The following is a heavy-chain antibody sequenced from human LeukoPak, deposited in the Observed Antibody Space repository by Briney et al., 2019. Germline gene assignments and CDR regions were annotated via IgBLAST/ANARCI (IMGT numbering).Heavy chain of an antibody. V-gene: IGHV3-30*02. J-gene: IGHJ3*02. CDR1: GFTFSRSA. CDR2: IRSDGTDT. D-gene: IGHD5-24*01. CDR3: AKNRVGQTYADAFEI. Sequence: GGSLRLSCAASGFTFSRSAMHWVRQGPGKGLEWVAFIRSDGTDTFYGDSVKGRFTISRDNSKNTLFLQMNSLTPEDTAIYYCAKNRVGQTYADAFEIWGQGTMVTVSS.